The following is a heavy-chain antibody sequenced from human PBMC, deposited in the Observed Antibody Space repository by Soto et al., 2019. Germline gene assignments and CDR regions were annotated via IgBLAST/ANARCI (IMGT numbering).Heavy chain of an antibody. J-gene: IGHJ5*02. CDR3: ARDLRYCSSTTCYTRGDNWFDP. CDR1: GYTFTSYY. Sequence: SVKVSCKASGYTFTSYYMHWVRQAPGQGLEWMGIFNPSTGSTTYAQKFQGRLTMSRDASTSTVYMELSSLRSEDTAVYYCARDLRYCSSTTCYTRGDNWFDPWGQGTLVTVSS. CDR2: FNPSTGST. V-gene: IGHV1-46*01. D-gene: IGHD2-2*01.